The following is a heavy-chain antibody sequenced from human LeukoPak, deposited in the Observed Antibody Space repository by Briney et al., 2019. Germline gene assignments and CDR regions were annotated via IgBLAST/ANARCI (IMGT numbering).Heavy chain of an antibody. Sequence: GGSLTLSCAASGFTFNTYALHGLRQAPGKGLEGVAVVSYDGGAKYYADSVKGRFTISRDNSKNTVDLQMYSLRAEDSAVYYCARSLGCGWIHLVECWGQGPLVAVS. D-gene: IGHD6-19*01. V-gene: IGHV3-30*03. CDR2: VSYDGGAK. CDR3: ARSLGCGWIHLVEC. CDR1: GFTFNTYA. J-gene: IGHJ1*01.